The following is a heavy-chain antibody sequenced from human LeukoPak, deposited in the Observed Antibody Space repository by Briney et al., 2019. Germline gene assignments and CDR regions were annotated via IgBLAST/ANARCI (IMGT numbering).Heavy chain of an antibody. D-gene: IGHD2-2*01. CDR1: GYTFTSYG. CDR2: ISPYNGNT. J-gene: IGHJ5*02. Sequence: ASVKVTCKASGYTFTSYGISWVRQAPGQGLEWMGWISPYNGNTNNAQTLQGRVTMTTDTSTSTANMELSSLRSEDTAVYYCARDASCSSTSCYPNWFDPWGQGTLVTVSS. CDR3: ARDASCSSTSCYPNWFDP. V-gene: IGHV1-18*01.